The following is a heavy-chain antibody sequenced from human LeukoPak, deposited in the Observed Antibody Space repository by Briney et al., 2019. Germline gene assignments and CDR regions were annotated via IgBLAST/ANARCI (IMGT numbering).Heavy chain of an antibody. Sequence: GGSLRLSCAASGFTFNNYAMNWVRQAPGKGLQWVSAVSGDGQRTFYADSVKGRFTIFRDNSMNTLSLQMNSLKVEDTDVYYCAKEQDNLLLLSHFDSWGQGILVTVSA. CDR1: GFTFNNYA. J-gene: IGHJ4*02. D-gene: IGHD1-14*01. V-gene: IGHV3-23*01. CDR3: AKEQDNLLLLSHFDS. CDR2: VSGDGQRT.